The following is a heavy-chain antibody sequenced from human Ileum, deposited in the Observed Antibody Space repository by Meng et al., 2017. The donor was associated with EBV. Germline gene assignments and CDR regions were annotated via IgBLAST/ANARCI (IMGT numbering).Heavy chain of an antibody. D-gene: IGHD6-19*01. CDR3: ARGYSSGWYYFDY. CDR2: IFYSGNT. V-gene: IGHV4-39*01. Sequence: HLRESRLGLVEPLETLSLNCTVTGVSIASSSYNWGWIRQSPGKGLEWMGNIFYSGNTYYNPSLKSRVTISVDTAKNQFSLKLSSVTAADTAVYYCARGYSSGWYYFDYWGQGTLVTVSS. CDR1: GVSIASSSYN. J-gene: IGHJ4*02.